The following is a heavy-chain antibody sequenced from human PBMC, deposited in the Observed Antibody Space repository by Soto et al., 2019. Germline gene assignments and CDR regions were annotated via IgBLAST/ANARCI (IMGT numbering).Heavy chain of an antibody. D-gene: IGHD6-19*01. J-gene: IGHJ3*02. CDR3: ARDGFGYSSGATDAFDI. CDR2: IKQDGSEK. V-gene: IGHV3-7*01. Sequence: GGSLRLSCAASGFTFSSYWMSWVRQAPGKGLEWVANIKQDGSEKYYVDSVKGRFTISRDNAKNSLYLQMNSLRAEDTAVYYCARDGFGYSSGATDAFDIWGQGTMVTVSS. CDR1: GFTFSSYW.